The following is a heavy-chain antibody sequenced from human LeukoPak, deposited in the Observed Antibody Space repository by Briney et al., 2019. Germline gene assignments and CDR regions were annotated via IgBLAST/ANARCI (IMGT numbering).Heavy chain of an antibody. CDR3: AKDAYYYGSGSSIGAYYMDV. CDR2: ISGSGGST. J-gene: IGHJ6*03. V-gene: IGHV3-23*01. Sequence: GGTLRLSCAASGFTFSSYGMSWVRQAPGKGLEWVSAISGSGGSTYYADSVKGRFTISRDNSKNTLYLQMNSLRAEDTAVYYCAKDAYYYGSGSSIGAYYMDVWGKGTTVTISS. D-gene: IGHD3-10*01. CDR1: GFTFSSYG.